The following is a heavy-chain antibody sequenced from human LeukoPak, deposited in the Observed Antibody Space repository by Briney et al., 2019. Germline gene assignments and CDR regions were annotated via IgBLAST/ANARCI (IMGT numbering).Heavy chain of an antibody. CDR2: IWYDGSNK. D-gene: IGHD6-13*01. CDR1: GFTFSSYG. Sequence: GGSLRFSCAASGFTFSSYGMRWVRQAPGKGLEWVADIWYDGSNKYYADSVKGRFTSSRGNSKNTLYLQMNSLRADDTAVYYCARDIGSSWYYFDYWGQGTLVTVSS. V-gene: IGHV3-33*01. J-gene: IGHJ4*02. CDR3: ARDIGSSWYYFDY.